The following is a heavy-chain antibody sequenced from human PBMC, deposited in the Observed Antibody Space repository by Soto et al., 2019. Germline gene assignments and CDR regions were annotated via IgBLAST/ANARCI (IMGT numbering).Heavy chain of an antibody. CDR2: IYYSGST. D-gene: IGHD3-16*01. V-gene: IGHV4-59*01. J-gene: IGHJ4*02. CDR3: ARVSPRYGHNLYFLDY. CDR1: GGSISSYY. Sequence: SETLSLTCTVSGGSISSYYWSWMRQPPGKGLEWIGYIYYSGSTNYNPSLKSRLTISVDTSKNQFSLELSSVTAADTAVYYCARVSPRYGHNLYFLDYWGQGTLVTVSS.